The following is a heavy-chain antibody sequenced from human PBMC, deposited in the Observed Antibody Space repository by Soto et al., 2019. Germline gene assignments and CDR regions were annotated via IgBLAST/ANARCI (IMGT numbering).Heavy chain of an antibody. CDR3: ARFVVAATQCFVR. CDR1: GGSISSSSYY. CDR2: IYYSGST. Sequence: SETLSLTCTVSGGSISSSSYYWGWIRQPPGKGLEWIGSIYYSGSTYYNPSLKSRVTISVDTSKNQFSLKLSSVTAADTAVYNCARFVVAATQCFVRGGQGTLVTVSS. D-gene: IGHD2-15*01. V-gene: IGHV4-39*01. J-gene: IGHJ5*02.